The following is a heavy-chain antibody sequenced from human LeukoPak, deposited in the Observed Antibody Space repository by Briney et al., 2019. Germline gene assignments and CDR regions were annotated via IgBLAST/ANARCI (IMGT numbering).Heavy chain of an antibody. J-gene: IGHJ4*02. Sequence: GGSLRLSRAASGFTFSNSAMSWVRQSPGRGLEWLAAISESGGATYYANSVRGRFTISRDNSKSTLHLQMNSLRAEDTAVYHCARQLGYCSDGSCYFDFWGQGTLVTVSS. CDR2: ISESGGAT. CDR3: ARQLGYCSDGSCYFDF. D-gene: IGHD2-15*01. V-gene: IGHV3-23*01. CDR1: GFTFSNSA.